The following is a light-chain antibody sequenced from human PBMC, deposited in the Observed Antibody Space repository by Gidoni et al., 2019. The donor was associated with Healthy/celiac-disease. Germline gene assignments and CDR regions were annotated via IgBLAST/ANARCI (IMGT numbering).Light chain of an antibody. CDR2: RAS. J-gene: IGLJ2*01. Sequence: SYELTQPLSVPVALGQTARITCGGNNIGSKNVHWYQQKPGQAPVLVIYRASNRPSGIPERFSGSNSGNTATLTISRAQAGDEADYYCQVWDSSTEVVFGGGTKLTVL. CDR3: QVWDSSTEVV. CDR1: NIGSKN. V-gene: IGLV3-9*01.